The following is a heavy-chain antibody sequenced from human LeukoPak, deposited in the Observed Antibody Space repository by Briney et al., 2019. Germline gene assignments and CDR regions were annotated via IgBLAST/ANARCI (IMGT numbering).Heavy chain of an antibody. D-gene: IGHD6-13*01. CDR2: ISYDGSNK. CDR3: ARERRPGAAGTTLLLDY. CDR1: GFTFRNYG. V-gene: IGHV3-30*03. Sequence: GGSLRLSCAASGFTFRNYGMHWVRQAPGKGLEWVAVISYDGSNKYYADPVKGRFTISRDNSKNTLYLQMNSLRAEDTAVYYCARERRPGAAGTTLLLDYWGQGTLVTVSS. J-gene: IGHJ4*02.